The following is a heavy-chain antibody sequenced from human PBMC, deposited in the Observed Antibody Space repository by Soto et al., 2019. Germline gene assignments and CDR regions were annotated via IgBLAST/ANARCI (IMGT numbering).Heavy chain of an antibody. Sequence: QVQLQESGPGLVKPSETLSLTCSVSGGSISNHYWSWIRQPPGKGLEWIGYIYYNGNTNYNPSLKIRVTMSEDTSSNQIPLKLPTVPAADTAVYYCTRATWSSKYGGQGTLVTVPS. CDR1: GGSISNHY. CDR2: IYYNGNT. D-gene: IGHD5-12*01. J-gene: IGHJ4*02. V-gene: IGHV4-59*11. CDR3: TRATWSSKY.